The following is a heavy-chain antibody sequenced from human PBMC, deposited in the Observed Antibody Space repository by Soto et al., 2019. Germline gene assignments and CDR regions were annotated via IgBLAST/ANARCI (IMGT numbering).Heavy chain of an antibody. CDR2: ISSSSSYI. CDR3: ARDLQYFDWLPPYYYYYRMEV. D-gene: IGHD3-9*01. Sequence: GGSLRLSCAASGFTFSGYSMNWVRQAPGKGLEWVSSISSSSSYIYYADSVKGRFTISRDNAKNSLYLQMNSLRAEDTAVYYCARDLQYFDWLPPYYYYYRMEVWGQGPTVTVSS. V-gene: IGHV3-21*01. CDR1: GFTFSGYS. J-gene: IGHJ6*02.